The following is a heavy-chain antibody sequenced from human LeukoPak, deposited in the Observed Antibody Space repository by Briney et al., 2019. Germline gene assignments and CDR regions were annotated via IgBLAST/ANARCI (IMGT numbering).Heavy chain of an antibody. CDR1: GYTFTGYY. CDR3: ARDPPRRDGNNYGYFDL. V-gene: IGHV1-2*02. D-gene: IGHD5-24*01. J-gene: IGHJ2*01. Sequence: ASVTVSCKASGYTFTGYYMHWVRQAPGQGLEWMGWINPNSGGTNYAQKFQGRVTMTTDTSTRTAYMEVRSLRSDDTAVYYCARDPPRRDGNNYGYFDLWGRGTLVSVSS. CDR2: INPNSGGT.